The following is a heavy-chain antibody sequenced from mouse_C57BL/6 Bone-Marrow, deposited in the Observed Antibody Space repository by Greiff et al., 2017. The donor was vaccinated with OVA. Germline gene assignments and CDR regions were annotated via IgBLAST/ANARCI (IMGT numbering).Heavy chain of an antibody. Sequence: EVKLMESGGDLVKPGGSLKLSCAASGFTFSSYGMSWVRQTPDQRLEWVATISSGGSYTYYPDSVKGRFTNSRDNATNTLYMQLSSLKSEDTAMYYCARRGIYYDYDVGDDAMDYWGQGTSVTVSS. J-gene: IGHJ4*01. CDR2: ISSGGSYT. V-gene: IGHV5-6*01. D-gene: IGHD2-4*01. CDR3: ARRGIYYDYDVGDDAMDY. CDR1: GFTFSSYG.